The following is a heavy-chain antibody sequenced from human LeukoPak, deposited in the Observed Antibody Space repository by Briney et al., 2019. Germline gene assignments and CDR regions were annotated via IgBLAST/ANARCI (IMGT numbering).Heavy chain of an antibody. CDR1: GFTFSNSE. D-gene: IGHD3-10*01. CDR2: ISSGGSSM. Sequence: PGGSLRLSCAASGFTFSNSEMNWVRQAPGKGLEWVSYISSGGSSMYYADSVKGRFTISRDNAKNSLYLQMNSLRVEDTAVYYCARPGRSVTQGYWGQGTLVTVSS. V-gene: IGHV3-48*03. CDR3: ARPGRSVTQGY. J-gene: IGHJ4*02.